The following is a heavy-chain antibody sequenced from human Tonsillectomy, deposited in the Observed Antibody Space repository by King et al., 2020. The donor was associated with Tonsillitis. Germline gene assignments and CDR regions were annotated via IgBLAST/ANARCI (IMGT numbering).Heavy chain of an antibody. D-gene: IGHD1-1*01. CDR1: GGSISSYY. CDR2: IYYSGST. J-gene: IGHJ6*02. V-gene: IGHV4-59*01. Sequence: QLQESGPGLVKPSETLSLTCTVSGGSISSYYWSWIRQPPGKGLEWIGYIYYSGSTNYNPSLKSRVTISVDTSKNQFSLKLSSVTAADTAVYYCARGPGTQDRYYYDGMDVWGQGTTVTVSS. CDR3: ARGPGTQDRYYYDGMDV.